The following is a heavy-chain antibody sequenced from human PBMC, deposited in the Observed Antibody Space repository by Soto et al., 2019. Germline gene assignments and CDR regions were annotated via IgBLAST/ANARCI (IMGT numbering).Heavy chain of an antibody. Sequence: SETLSLTCTVSGGSISSYYWSWIRQPPGKGLEWIGYIYYSGSTNYNPSLKSRVTISVDTSKNQFSLKLSSVTAADTAVYYCARLVRYCSGGSCYFTRDTFDIWGQGTMVT. J-gene: IGHJ3*02. V-gene: IGHV4-59*08. D-gene: IGHD2-15*01. CDR3: ARLVRYCSGGSCYFTRDTFDI. CDR2: IYYSGST. CDR1: GGSISSYY.